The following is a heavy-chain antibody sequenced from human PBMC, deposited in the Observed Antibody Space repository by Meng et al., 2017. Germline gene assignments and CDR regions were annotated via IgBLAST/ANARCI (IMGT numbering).Heavy chain of an antibody. CDR3: ARELDAVGVTAYDL. CDR2: VYHNGNA. J-gene: IGHJ4*02. D-gene: IGHD2-21*02. Sequence: QESVPGLVKPSGPLSRTCAVSDGSISSNNWWSWGRQPPGKGLEWIGEVYHNGNADYNPSLKSRVTISVDKSKNEFSPKLSFVAAADTAIYYCARELDAVGVTAYDLWGQGTLVTVSS. CDR1: DGSISSNNW. V-gene: IGHV4-4*02.